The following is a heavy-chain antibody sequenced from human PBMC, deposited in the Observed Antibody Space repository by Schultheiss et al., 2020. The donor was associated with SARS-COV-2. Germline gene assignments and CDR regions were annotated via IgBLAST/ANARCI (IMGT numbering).Heavy chain of an antibody. D-gene: IGHD1-26*01. J-gene: IGHJ4*02. Sequence: GESLKISCAASGFTFSSYAMHWVRQAPGKGLEWVAVISYDGSNKYYADSVKGRFTISRDNSKNTLYLQMNSLRAEDTAVYYCARDLIVGATWNYFDYWGQGTLVTVSS. CDR1: GFTFSSYA. CDR3: ARDLIVGATWNYFDY. V-gene: IGHV3-30-3*01. CDR2: ISYDGSNK.